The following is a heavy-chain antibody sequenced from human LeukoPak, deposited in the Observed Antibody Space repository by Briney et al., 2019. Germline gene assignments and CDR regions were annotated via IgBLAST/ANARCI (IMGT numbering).Heavy chain of an antibody. D-gene: IGHD7-27*01. J-gene: IGHJ5*02. CDR1: GGSISSYY. Sequence: PSETLSLTCTVSGGSISSYYWSWIRQPPGKGLEWIGYIYYSGSTNYNPSLKSRVTISVDTSKNQFSLKLSSVTAADTAVYYCARADVWGWFDPWGQGTLVTVSS. CDR3: ARADVWGWFDP. V-gene: IGHV4-59*08. CDR2: IYYSGST.